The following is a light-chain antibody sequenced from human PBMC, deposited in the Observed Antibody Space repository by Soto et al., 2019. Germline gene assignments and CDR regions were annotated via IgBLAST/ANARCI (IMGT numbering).Light chain of an antibody. CDR3: ETWDSNTWV. CDR1: SGHSSYI. J-gene: IGLJ3*02. CDR2: LEGSGSY. Sequence: QSVLTQSSSASASLGSSVKLTCTLSSGHSSYIIAWHQQQPGKAPRYLMKLEGSGSYNKGSGVPDRFSGSSSRADRYLTISNLPSEDEADYYCETWDSNTWVFGGGTKLTVL. V-gene: IGLV4-60*03.